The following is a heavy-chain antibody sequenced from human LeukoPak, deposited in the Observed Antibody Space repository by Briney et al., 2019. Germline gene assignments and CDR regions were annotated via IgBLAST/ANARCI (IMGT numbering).Heavy chain of an antibody. J-gene: IGHJ6*03. CDR3: VREGKNMDV. CDR2: ISGGGDDT. Sequence: PGGSLRLSCAAFGFTFSSYGMTWVRQAPGKGLEWVSIISGGGDDTYYADSVKGRFTISRDNSKNTLYLQMNSLRDEDTAVYYCVREGKNMDVWGKGTMVTISS. CDR1: GFTFSSYG. V-gene: IGHV3-23*01.